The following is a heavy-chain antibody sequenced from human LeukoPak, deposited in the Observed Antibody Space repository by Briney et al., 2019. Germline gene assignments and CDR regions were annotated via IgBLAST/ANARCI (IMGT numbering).Heavy chain of an antibody. Sequence: PSETLSLTCSVSGDSISSSSSYWGWIRQPPGKGLEWIGSIYYSGSTYYNTSLKSRVTISVDTSKNQFSLKLNSVTAADTAAYYCARDLGVKYYSGSSGYFDYWGQGTLVTVSS. CDR2: IYYSGST. V-gene: IGHV4-39*07. CDR1: GDSISSSSSY. CDR3: ARDLGVKYYSGSSGYFDY. D-gene: IGHD3-22*01. J-gene: IGHJ4*02.